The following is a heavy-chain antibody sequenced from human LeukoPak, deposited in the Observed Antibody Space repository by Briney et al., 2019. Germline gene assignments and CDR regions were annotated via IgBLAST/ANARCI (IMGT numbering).Heavy chain of an antibody. J-gene: IGHJ4*02. V-gene: IGHV1-69*04. Sequence: SVKVSCKASGGTFSSYAISWVRQAPGQELEWMGRIIPILGIANYAQKFQGRVTITADKSTSTAYMELSSLRSEDTAVYYCASDGDIGSKKAYDYFDYWGQGTLVTVSS. D-gene: IGHD1-26*01. CDR2: IIPILGIA. CDR3: ASDGDIGSKKAYDYFDY. CDR1: GGTFSSYA.